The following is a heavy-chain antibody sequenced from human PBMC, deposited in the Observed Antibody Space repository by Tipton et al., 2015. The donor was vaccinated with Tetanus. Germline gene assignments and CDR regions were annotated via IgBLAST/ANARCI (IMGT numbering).Heavy chain of an antibody. Sequence: SGFALSGHAMHWVRQAPGKGLEWVAVTSYDESKKYYADSVEGRFTISSDKSNNTLFLQMNSLGPEDTAVYYCAKAKPVITLAFFDYWGQGTLVTVSS. CDR2: TSYDESKK. D-gene: IGHD3-16*01. CDR3: AKAKPVITLAFFDY. J-gene: IGHJ4*02. V-gene: IGHV3-30*18. CDR1: GFALSGHA.